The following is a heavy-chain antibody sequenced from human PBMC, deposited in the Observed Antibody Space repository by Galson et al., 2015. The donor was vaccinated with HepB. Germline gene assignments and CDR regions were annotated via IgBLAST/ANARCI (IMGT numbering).Heavy chain of an antibody. CDR1: FRDYA. CDR3: TRCVGDGYSFDY. V-gene: IGHV3-49*03. J-gene: IGHJ4*02. CDR2: IRSKAYGGTT. Sequence: FRDYAMSWFRQAPGKGLEWVGFIRSKAYGGTTEYAASVKGRFTISRDDSKSIAYLQMNSLKTEDTAVYYCTRCVGDGYSFDYWGQGTLVTVSS. D-gene: IGHD5-24*01.